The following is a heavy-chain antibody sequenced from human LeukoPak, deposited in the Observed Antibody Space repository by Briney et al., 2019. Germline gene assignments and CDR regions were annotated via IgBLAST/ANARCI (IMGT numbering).Heavy chain of an antibody. CDR3: ARTEWELLEVDY. CDR2: INPNSGGT. Sequence: ASVTVSCKASGYTFTGYYMHWVRPAPGQGRAWMGWINPNSGGTNYAQKFQGRVTMTRDTSISTAYMELSRLRSDDTAVYYCARTEWELLEVDYWGQGTLVTVSS. V-gene: IGHV1-2*02. J-gene: IGHJ4*02. D-gene: IGHD1-26*01. CDR1: GYTFTGYY.